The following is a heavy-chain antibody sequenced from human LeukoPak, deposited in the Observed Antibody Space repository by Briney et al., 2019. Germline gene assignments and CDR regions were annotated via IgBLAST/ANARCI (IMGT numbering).Heavy chain of an antibody. CDR3: ARDRWVGFGTDYYYYYGMDV. V-gene: IGHV3-21*01. CDR1: GFTFSTYS. D-gene: IGHD3-10*01. CDR2: ISSSSSYI. Sequence: GGSLRLSCAASGFTFSTYSMNWVRQAPGKGLEWVSSISSSSSYIYYADSVKGRFTISRDNAKNSLYLQMNSLRAEDTAVYYCARDRWVGFGTDYYYYYGMDVWGQGTTVTVSS. J-gene: IGHJ6*02.